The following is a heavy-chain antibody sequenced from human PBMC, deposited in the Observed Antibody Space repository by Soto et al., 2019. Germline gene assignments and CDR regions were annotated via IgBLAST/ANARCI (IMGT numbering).Heavy chain of an antibody. Sequence: GGSLRLSCAASGFTFSSYAMSWVRQAPGKGLEWGSAISGSGGSTYYADSVKGRFTISRDNSKNSLYLQMNSLRAKDTAVYYWAKGAVPTTPVPLFDYWGQGALVTVAS. CDR2: ISGSGGST. CDR1: GFTFSSYA. V-gene: IGHV3-23*01. D-gene: IGHD1-1*01. CDR3: AKGAVPTTPVPLFDY. J-gene: IGHJ4*02.